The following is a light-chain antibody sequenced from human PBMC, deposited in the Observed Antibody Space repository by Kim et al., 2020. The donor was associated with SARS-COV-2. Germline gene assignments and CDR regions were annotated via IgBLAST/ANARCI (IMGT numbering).Light chain of an antibody. CDR2: GAS. CDR3: PQYNNWPPIT. J-gene: IGKJ4*01. Sequence: EIVMTQSPATLSVSPGERATPSCRASQSVGSNLAWYQQKPGQAPRLLIYGASTRATGIPARFSGSGSGTEFTLTISSLQSEDFAVYFCPQYNNWPPITFGGGTKLENK. CDR1: QSVGSN. V-gene: IGKV3-15*01.